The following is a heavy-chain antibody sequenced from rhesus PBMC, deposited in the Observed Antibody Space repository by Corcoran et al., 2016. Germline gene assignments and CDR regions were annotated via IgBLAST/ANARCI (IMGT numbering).Heavy chain of an antibody. CDR1: GGSFSSYW. D-gene: IGHD6-25*01. Sequence: QVQLQESGPGLVKPSETLSLTCAVSGGSFSSYWWSWIRQPPGKGLDWIGEINGNSGSTNYNPSPKSRVTSSKDASKNQFYLKLSSVTAADTAVYYCARYGIAAAPDDAFDFWGQGLRVTVSS. CDR2: INGNSGST. V-gene: IGHV4-80*01. CDR3: ARYGIAAAPDDAFDF. J-gene: IGHJ3*01.